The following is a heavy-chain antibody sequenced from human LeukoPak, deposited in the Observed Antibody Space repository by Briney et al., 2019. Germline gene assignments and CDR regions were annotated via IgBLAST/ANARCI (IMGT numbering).Heavy chain of an antibody. CDR1: RFTFSDYF. Sequence: GGSLRLSCAASRFTFSDYFMSWIRQAPGKGLEWVSHISSSGTIYYADSVKGRATISRDNAKNSLYLQMNSLRAEDTAVYYCARPAYCGGNCYYFPDYWGQGTLVTVSS. CDR3: ARPAYCGGNCYYFPDY. V-gene: IGHV3-11*04. J-gene: IGHJ4*02. D-gene: IGHD2-21*02. CDR2: ISSSGTI.